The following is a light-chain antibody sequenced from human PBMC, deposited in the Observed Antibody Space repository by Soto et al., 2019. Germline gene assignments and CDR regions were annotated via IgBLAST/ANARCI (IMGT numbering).Light chain of an antibody. CDR1: SSVVGGYNY. CDR2: DVS. Sequence: QSVLTQPASVSGSPGQSITISCTGTSSVVGGYNYVSWYQQHPGKAPKLMIYDVSNRPSGVSNRFSGSKSGNTASLTISGLQAEDEADYYCSSYTSSSTYVVFGGGTKVTVL. J-gene: IGLJ2*01. V-gene: IGLV2-14*01. CDR3: SSYTSSSTYVV.